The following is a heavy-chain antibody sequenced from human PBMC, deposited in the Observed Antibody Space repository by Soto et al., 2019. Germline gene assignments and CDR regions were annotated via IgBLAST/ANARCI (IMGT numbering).Heavy chain of an antibody. CDR1: GFTFSSYG. J-gene: IGHJ5*02. Sequence: GGSLRLSCAASGFTFSSYGMHWVRQAPGKGLEWVSVISYDGSNKYYADSVKGRLTISRNNSNNTLYLQLNSLRAEDTAVYYCAKDGQYYYSPGAWFEPWGQGTLVTVSS. CDR3: AKDGQYYYSPGAWFEP. D-gene: IGHD3-10*01. V-gene: IGHV3-30*18. CDR2: ISYDGSNK.